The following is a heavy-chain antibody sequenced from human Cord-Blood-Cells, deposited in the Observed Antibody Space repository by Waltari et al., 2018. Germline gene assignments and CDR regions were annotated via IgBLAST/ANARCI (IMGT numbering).Heavy chain of an antibody. CDR3: ARDSDSSSWYWFDP. CDR2: IYTSGST. D-gene: IGHD6-13*01. V-gene: IGHV4-4*07. Sequence: QVQLQESGPGLVKPSETLSHTCTVSGGSISSYYWRWIRQPAGKGLEWIGRIYTSGSTNYNPSLKSRVTMSVDTSKNQFSLKLSSVTAADTAVYYCARDSDSSSWYWFDPWGQGTLVTVSS. CDR1: GGSISSYY. J-gene: IGHJ5*02.